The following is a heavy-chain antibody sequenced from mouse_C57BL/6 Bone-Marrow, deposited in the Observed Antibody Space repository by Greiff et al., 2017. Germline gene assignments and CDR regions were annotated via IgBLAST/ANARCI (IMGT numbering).Heavy chain of an antibody. Sequence: EVKVVESGGGLVKPGGSLKLSCAASGFTFSSYTMSWVRQTPEKRLEWVATISGGGGNTYYPDSVKGRFTISRDNAKNTLYLQMSSLRSEDTALYYCARRNWDGAMDYWGQGTSVTVSS. CDR1: GFTFSSYT. CDR3: ARRNWDGAMDY. V-gene: IGHV5-9*01. D-gene: IGHD4-1*01. CDR2: ISGGGGNT. J-gene: IGHJ4*01.